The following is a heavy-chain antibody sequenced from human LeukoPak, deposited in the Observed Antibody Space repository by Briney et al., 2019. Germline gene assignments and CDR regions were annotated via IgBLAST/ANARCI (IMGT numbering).Heavy chain of an antibody. J-gene: IGHJ4*02. CDR2: IYYSGST. D-gene: IGHD5-18*01. V-gene: IGHV4-39*01. CDR1: GGSISSSSYY. CDR3: ARHSAHYHTALGLFDY. Sequence: SETLSLTCTVSGGSISSSSYYWGWIRQPPGKGLEWIGSIYYSGSTYYNPSLKSRVTISVDTSKNQFSLKLSSVTAADTAVYYCARHSAHYHTALGLFDYWGQGTLVTVSS.